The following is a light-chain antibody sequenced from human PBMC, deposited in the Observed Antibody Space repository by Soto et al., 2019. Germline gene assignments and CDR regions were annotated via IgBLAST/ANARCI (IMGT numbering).Light chain of an antibody. V-gene: IGLV2-14*01. CDR2: DVN. CDR1: SSDVGLHNY. J-gene: IGLJ1*01. CDR3: SSFAGSSVLYV. Sequence: SVLTQPASVSGSPGQSITISCTGTSSDVGLHNYVSWYQQHPGKAPKLMIYDVNNRPSGVSNRFSGSKSGNTASLTISGLQAEDEADYYCSSFAGSSVLYVFGTGTKVTVL.